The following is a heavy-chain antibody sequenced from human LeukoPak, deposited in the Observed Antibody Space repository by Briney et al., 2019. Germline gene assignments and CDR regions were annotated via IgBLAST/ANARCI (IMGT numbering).Heavy chain of an antibody. CDR2: MDYSEVT. CDR1: GASIRSSNY. D-gene: IGHD3-9*01. CDR3: ARQYIDILTGYHRGELYWYFDL. V-gene: IGHV4-39*01. J-gene: IGHJ2*01. Sequence: SETLSLTCTVSGASIRSSNYWAWIRQPPGKGLEWIGSMDYSEVTYYNPSLKSRVTISVDTSKNQFSLKLNSVTAADTAVYYCARQYIDILTGYHRGELYWYFDLWGRGTLVTVSS.